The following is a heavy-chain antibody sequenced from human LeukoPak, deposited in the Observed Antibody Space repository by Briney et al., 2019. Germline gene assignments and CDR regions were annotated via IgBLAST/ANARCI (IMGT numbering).Heavy chain of an antibody. CDR3: AKEISSGYNDAFDI. CDR2: ISDSGGRT. J-gene: IGHJ3*02. D-gene: IGHD5-12*01. Sequence: GGSLRLSCAASGFTFSSYAMSWVRQAPGKGLEWVSAISDSGGRTYYADSVKGRFTISRDNSKNMLFLQMNSLRAEDTAVYYCAKEISSGYNDAFDIWGQGTMVTVSS. V-gene: IGHV3-23*01. CDR1: GFTFSSYA.